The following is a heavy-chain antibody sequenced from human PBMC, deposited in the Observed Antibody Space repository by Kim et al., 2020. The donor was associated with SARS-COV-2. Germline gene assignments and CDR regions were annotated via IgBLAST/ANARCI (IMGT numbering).Heavy chain of an antibody. V-gene: IGHV3-7*05. CDR3: AVRRLLWSGATVGLDAFDR. D-gene: IGHD3-10*01. Sequence: GGSLRLSCVGSGFGFSAFWMAWVRQTPGKGLEWVASVKQDGTEDKYADAVKGRFTIVKYNPQRTLHLQMNSLRVDDTALYFCAVRRLLWSGATVGLDAFDRWGPGRRVSVS. CDR2: VKQDGTED. CDR1: GFGFSAFW. J-gene: IGHJ3*01.